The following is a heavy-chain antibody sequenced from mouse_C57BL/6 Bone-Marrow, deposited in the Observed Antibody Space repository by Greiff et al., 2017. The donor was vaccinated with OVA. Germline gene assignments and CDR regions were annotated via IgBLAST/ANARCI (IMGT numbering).Heavy chain of an antibody. CDR3: APNCFDD. V-gene: IGHV1-82*01. CDR1: GYAFSSSW. Sequence: VQLQQSGPELVKPGASVKISCKASGYAFSSSWMNWVKQRPGKGLEWIGRIYPGDGDTNYNGKFKGKATLTADKSSSTAYMQLSSMTAEDSAVYFCAPNCFDDWGQGITLTVSS. CDR2: IYPGDGDT. J-gene: IGHJ2*01.